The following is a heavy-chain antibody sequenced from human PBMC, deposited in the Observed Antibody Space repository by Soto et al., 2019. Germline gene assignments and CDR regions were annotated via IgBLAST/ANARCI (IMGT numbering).Heavy chain of an antibody. J-gene: IGHJ6*02. V-gene: IGHV3-33*01. CDR3: ARVGGIASSTGMDV. Sequence: GGSLRLSCAASGFTFSTYVMHWVRQAPGKGLEWVAVLWYDGTNANYAGSVKGRFTISRDNSKNSLYLQMNSLRAEDTAVYYCARVGGIASSTGMDVWGQGTTVTVSS. D-gene: IGHD2-2*01. CDR1: GFTFSTYV. CDR2: LWYDGTNA.